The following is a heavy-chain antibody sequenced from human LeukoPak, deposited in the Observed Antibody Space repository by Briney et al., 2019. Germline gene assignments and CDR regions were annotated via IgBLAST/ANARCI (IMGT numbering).Heavy chain of an antibody. Sequence: PAGGSLRLSCAASGFTFSSYAMSWVRQAPGKGLEWVLGISGSGGSTYYADSVKGRFTISRDNSKNTLYLQMNSLRAEDTAVYYCANDIVVVPAAIPGFDYWGQGTLVTVSS. V-gene: IGHV3-23*01. D-gene: IGHD2-2*02. CDR2: ISGSGGST. CDR3: ANDIVVVPAAIPGFDY. CDR1: GFTFSSYA. J-gene: IGHJ4*02.